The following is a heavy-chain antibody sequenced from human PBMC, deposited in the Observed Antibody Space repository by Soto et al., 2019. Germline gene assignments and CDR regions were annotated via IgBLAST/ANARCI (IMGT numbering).Heavy chain of an antibody. Sequence: QVQLQESGPGLVKPSETLSLTCTVSGGSISSYYWSWIRQPPGKGLEWIASVYYSGSTNYNPSLKSRVTISMGTSKNQFSLKRSSVTAADTAGYYCASSSGWYYFDYWGQGTLVIVSS. CDR3: ASSSGWYYFDY. V-gene: IGHV4-59*01. D-gene: IGHD6-19*01. CDR1: GGSISSYY. CDR2: VYYSGST. J-gene: IGHJ4*02.